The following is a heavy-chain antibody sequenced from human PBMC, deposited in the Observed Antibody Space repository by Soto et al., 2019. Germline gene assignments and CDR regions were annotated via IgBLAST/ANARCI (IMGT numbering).Heavy chain of an antibody. CDR1: GYTFTSYY. D-gene: IGHD2-15*01. CDR2: INPSSGST. J-gene: IGHJ6*02. V-gene: IGHV1-46*03. Sequence: QVQLVQSGAEVKKPGASVKVSCKASGYTFTSYYMYWVRQAPGQGLEWMGIINPSSGSTSHAQKFQGRVTMTRDTSTSTVYMELSSLRSEDTAVYYCARGLRYCSGGSCYSYYYGMDVWGQGTTVTVSS. CDR3: ARGLRYCSGGSCYSYYYGMDV.